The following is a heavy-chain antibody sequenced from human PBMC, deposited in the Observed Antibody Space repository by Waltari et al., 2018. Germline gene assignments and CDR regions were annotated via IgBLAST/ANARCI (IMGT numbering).Heavy chain of an antibody. D-gene: IGHD1-7*01. CDR3: ARRPTMKLELQAFDI. Sequence: QLQLQESGPGLVKPSETLSLTCTVSGGSISSSSYYWGWIRQPPGKGLEWIGSIYYSGSTSYNPSLKSRVTISVDTSKNQFSLKLSSVTAADTAVYYCARRPTMKLELQAFDIWGQGTMVTVSS. CDR1: GGSISSSSYY. V-gene: IGHV4-39*01. J-gene: IGHJ3*02. CDR2: IYYSGST.